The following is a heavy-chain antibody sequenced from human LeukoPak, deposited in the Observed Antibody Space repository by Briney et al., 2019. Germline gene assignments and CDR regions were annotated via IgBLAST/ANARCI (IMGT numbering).Heavy chain of an antibody. CDR2: ISGSGDST. D-gene: IGHD3-10*02. CDR3: AELGITMIGGV. Sequence: GGTLRLSCAASGFTFSSYGMSWVRQAPGKGLEWVSAISGSGDSTYYADSVKGRFTISRDNSKNTLYLQMNSLRAEDTAVYYCAELGITMIGGVWGKGTTVTISS. V-gene: IGHV3-23*01. J-gene: IGHJ6*04. CDR1: GFTFSSYG.